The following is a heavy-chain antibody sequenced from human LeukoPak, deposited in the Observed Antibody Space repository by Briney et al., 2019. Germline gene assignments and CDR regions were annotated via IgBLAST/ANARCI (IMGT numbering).Heavy chain of an antibody. J-gene: IGHJ6*02. CDR3: ARLTYYDSGGYYSTSRYYNGMDV. CDR1: GGSISSGGYY. Sequence: PSQTLSLTCTVSGGSISSGGYYWSWIRQPPGKRLEWIGYISDSGSTNYNPSLKSRVTISVDTSKNQFSLKLSSVTAADTAVYYCARLTYYDSGGYYSTSRYYNGMDVWGQGTTVTVSS. V-gene: IGHV4-61*08. CDR2: ISDSGST. D-gene: IGHD3-22*01.